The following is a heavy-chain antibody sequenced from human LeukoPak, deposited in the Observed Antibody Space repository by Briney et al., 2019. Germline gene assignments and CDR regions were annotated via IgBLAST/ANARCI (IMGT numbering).Heavy chain of an antibody. D-gene: IGHD4-17*01. CDR2: IKSKTDGGTT. J-gene: IGHJ4*02. Sequence: GGSLTLSCAASGCTFSNAWVSWGRQAPGKGLEWVGRIKSKTDGGTTDYAAPVKGRFTISRDDSKNTLYLQMNSLKTEDTAVYYCTTTTVTTGNDYWGQGTLVTVSS. CDR1: GCTFSNAW. V-gene: IGHV3-15*01. CDR3: TTTTVTTGNDY.